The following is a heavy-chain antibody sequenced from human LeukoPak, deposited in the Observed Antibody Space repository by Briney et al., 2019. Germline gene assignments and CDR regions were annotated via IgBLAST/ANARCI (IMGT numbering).Heavy chain of an antibody. V-gene: IGHV3-23*01. Sequence: PGGSLRLSCSASGITFSNSAMTWVRQSPGKGLETGAVISGSGGSTDYADSVKGRFTISRDNSKNTLYLQMNSLRAEDTAVYYCAKDRAELTGDVSDDWGQGTLVTVSS. CDR2: ISGSGGST. CDR3: AKDRAELTGDVSDD. J-gene: IGHJ4*02. CDR1: GITFSNSA. D-gene: IGHD2-8*02.